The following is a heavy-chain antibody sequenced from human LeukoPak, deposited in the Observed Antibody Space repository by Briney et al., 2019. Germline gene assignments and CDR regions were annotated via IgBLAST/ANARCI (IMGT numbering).Heavy chain of an antibody. V-gene: IGHV1-46*01. CDR3: ARDGCSSTSCYLGGWFDP. J-gene: IGHJ5*02. CDR1: GYTFTSYY. D-gene: IGHD2-2*01. CDR2: INPSGGST. Sequence: ASVKVSCKASGYTFTSYYMHWVRQAPGQGLEWMGIINPSGGSTSYAQKFQGRVTMTRDTSTSTVYMELSSLRSEDTAVYYCARDGCSSTSCYLGGWFDPWGQGTLVTVSS.